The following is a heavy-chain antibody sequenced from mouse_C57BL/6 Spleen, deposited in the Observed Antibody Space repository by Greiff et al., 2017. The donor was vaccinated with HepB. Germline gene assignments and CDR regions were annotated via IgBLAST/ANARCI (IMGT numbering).Heavy chain of an antibody. V-gene: IGHV1-61*01. J-gene: IGHJ3*01. D-gene: IGHD2-1*01. CDR2: IYPSDSET. CDR1: GYTFTSYW. CDR3: AREGNSAWFAY. Sequence: QVQLQQPGAELVRPGSSVKLSCKASGYTFTSYWMDWVKQRPGQGLEWIGNIYPSDSETHYNQKFKDKATLTVDKSSSTAYMQLSSLTSEDSAVYDCAREGNSAWFAYWGQGTLVTVSA.